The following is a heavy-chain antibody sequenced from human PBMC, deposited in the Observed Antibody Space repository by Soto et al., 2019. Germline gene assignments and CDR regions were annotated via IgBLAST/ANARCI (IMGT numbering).Heavy chain of an antibody. CDR3: ARDPPTGTTLDWVDS. CDR1: GFSFSSDS. J-gene: IGHJ5*01. CDR2: ISSSGSFM. V-gene: IGHV3-21*01. D-gene: IGHD1-7*01. Sequence: EVQLVESGGGLVKPGGSLRLSCVGSGFSFSSDSMGWVRQAPGKGLEWVSSISSSGSFMNYADSVKGRFTISRDNAKNSPYLQMSGLKDEDTAVYYCARDPPTGTTLDWVDSWGQGTLVTVSS.